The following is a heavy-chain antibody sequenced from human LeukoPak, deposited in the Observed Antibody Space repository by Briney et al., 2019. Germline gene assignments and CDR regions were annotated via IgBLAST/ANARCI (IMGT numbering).Heavy chain of an antibody. CDR3: ARDQIDNSHYHYGMDV. J-gene: IGHJ6*02. CDR2: IWLDGSRK. V-gene: IGHV3-33*01. CDR1: GVTFSSYG. Sequence: GGSLRLSCAASGVTFSSYGMHWVRQAPGRGLEWVAVIWLDGSRKYYADSVKGRFTISRDNSRNTLSLHMDSLRAEDTAVYYCARDQIDNSHYHYGMDVWGQGTTVTVSS. D-gene: IGHD1-1*01.